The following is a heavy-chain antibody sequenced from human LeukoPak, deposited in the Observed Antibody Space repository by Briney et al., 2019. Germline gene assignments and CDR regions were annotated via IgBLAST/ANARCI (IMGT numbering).Heavy chain of an antibody. V-gene: IGHV3-33*05. J-gene: IGHJ4*02. CDR2: IVGDGSKA. Sequence: GRSLRLSCAASGFTFSTYGMQWVRQAPGKGLEWVAGIVGDGSKAHYADSVRGRFTVSRDNSKNTLYLQMNSLRAEDTAVYYCARDSITGDNSLDYWGRGTLVTVSS. CDR3: ARDSITGDNSLDY. D-gene: IGHD7-27*01. CDR1: GFTFSTYG.